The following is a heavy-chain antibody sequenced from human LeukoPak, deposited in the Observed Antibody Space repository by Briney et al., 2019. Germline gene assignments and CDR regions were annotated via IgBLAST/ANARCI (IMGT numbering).Heavy chain of an antibody. CDR1: GYTFTGYY. CDR3: ARTVYYDFWSGSTKFDY. V-gene: IGHV1-2*02. CDR2: INPNSGGT. D-gene: IGHD3-3*01. Sequence: ASVKVSCKASGYTFTGYYMHWVRQAPGQGLEWMGWINPNSGGTNYAQKFQRRVTMTRDTSISTAYMELSRLRSGDTAVYYCARTVYYDFWSGSTKFDYWGQGTLVTVSS. J-gene: IGHJ4*02.